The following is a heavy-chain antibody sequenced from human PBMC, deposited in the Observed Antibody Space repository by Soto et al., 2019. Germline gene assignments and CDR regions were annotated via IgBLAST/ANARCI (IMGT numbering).Heavy chain of an antibody. CDR2: INPNSGGT. D-gene: IGHD2-2*01. V-gene: IGHV1-2*02. Sequence: GASVKVSCKASGYTFTGYYMHWVRQAPGQGLEWMGWINPNSGGTNYAQNFQDRVTMTRDTSIITAYMELSRLRSDDTAMYYCARKGSTSARDKLFDSWGQGTLVTVSS. J-gene: IGHJ5*01. CDR3: ARKGSTSARDKLFDS. CDR1: GYTFTGYY.